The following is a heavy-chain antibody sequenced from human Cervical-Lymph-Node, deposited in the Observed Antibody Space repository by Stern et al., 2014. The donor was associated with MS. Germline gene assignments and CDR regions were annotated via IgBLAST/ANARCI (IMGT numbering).Heavy chain of an antibody. CDR2: IYPGDSG. D-gene: IGHD1-14*01. Sequence: EVQLEESGAELIRPGESLKISCKGSGFKFSIYWIAWVRQMPGKGLEWMGIIYPGDSGSSPSFQGQVTMSADKSTSTAYLQWSSLNASDTAMYFCARQTTAWASDVWGQGTLVTVSS. CDR3: ARQTTAWASDV. V-gene: IGHV5-51*01. CDR1: GFKFSIYW. J-gene: IGHJ4*02.